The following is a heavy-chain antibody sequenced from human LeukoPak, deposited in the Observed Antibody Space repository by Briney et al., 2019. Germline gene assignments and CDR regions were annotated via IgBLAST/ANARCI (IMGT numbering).Heavy chain of an antibody. CDR2: TNPNSGGT. J-gene: IGHJ4*02. CDR3: ARGDIVVVPAAIGVPGEFDY. CDR1: GYTFTGYY. D-gene: IGHD2-2*02. V-gene: IGHV1-2*02. Sequence: VASVKVSCTASGYTFTGYYMHWVRQAPGQGLEWMGWTNPNSGGTNYAQKFQGRVTMTRDTSISTAYMELSRLRSDDTAVYYCARGDIVVVPAAIGVPGEFDYWGQGTLVTVSS.